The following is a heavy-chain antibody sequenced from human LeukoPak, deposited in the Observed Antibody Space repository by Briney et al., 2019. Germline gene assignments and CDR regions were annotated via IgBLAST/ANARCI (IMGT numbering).Heavy chain of an antibody. V-gene: IGHV3-23*01. CDR3: VRGPGSGSSLYYYYGMDV. CDR1: GFTFSSYA. Sequence: GGSLRLSCAASGFTFSSYAMSWVRQAPGKGLEWVSAISGSGGSTYYANSVKGRFTISRDNSKNTLYLQMGSLRPEDMAVYYCVRGPGSGSSLYYYYGMDVWGQGTTVTISS. D-gene: IGHD3-10*01. J-gene: IGHJ6*02. CDR2: ISGSGGST.